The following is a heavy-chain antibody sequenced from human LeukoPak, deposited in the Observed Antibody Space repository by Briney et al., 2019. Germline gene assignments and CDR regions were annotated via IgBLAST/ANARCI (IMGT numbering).Heavy chain of an antibody. V-gene: IGHV4-59*01. D-gene: IGHD6-19*01. CDR3: ARGLPGYSGGDDAFDF. J-gene: IGHJ3*01. CDR1: GGSITGYY. CDR2: IYYSGST. Sequence: PSETLSLTCTVSGGSITGYYWTWIRQPPGKGLGWIGYIYYSGSTNYNPSLKSRVSISVDTSKNQFSLKLSSVTAADTAVYYCARGLPGYSGGDDAFDFWGQGTVVTVS.